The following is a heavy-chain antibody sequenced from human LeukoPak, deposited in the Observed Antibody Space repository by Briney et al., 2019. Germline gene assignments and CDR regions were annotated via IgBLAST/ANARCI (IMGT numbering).Heavy chain of an antibody. Sequence: SQTLSLTCAISGDSVSSNSAAWNWIRQSPSRGLEWLGRTYYRSKWYNDYAVSVKSRITINPDTSKNQFSLQLNSVTPENTAVYYCARVWVPAAMVGGNGMDVWGQGTTVTVSS. D-gene: IGHD2-2*01. J-gene: IGHJ6*02. CDR3: ARVWVPAAMVGGNGMDV. V-gene: IGHV6-1*01. CDR1: GDSVSSNSAA. CDR2: TYYRSKWYN.